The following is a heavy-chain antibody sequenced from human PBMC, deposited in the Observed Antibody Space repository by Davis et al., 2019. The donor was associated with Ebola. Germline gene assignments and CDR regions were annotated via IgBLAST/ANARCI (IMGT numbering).Heavy chain of an antibody. V-gene: IGHV3-23*01. J-gene: IGHJ4*02. CDR3: AKDLGIVGASDLFDY. Sequence: GESLKISCAASGFTFSSYAMNWVRQAPGKGLEWVSTISGSGGRTYLAASVKGRFTISRDNSKNTLYLQMNSLRAEDTAVYYCAKDLGIVGASDLFDYWGQGTLVTVPS. D-gene: IGHD1-26*01. CDR2: ISGSGGRT. CDR1: GFTFSSYA.